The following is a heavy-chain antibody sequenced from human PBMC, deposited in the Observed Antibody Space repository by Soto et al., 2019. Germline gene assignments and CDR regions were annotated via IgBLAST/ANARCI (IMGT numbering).Heavy chain of an antibody. CDR2: IWYDGSNK. J-gene: IGHJ3*02. V-gene: IGHV3-33*01. CDR1: GFTFSSYG. Sequence: QVQLVESGGGVVQPGRSLRLSCAASGFTFSSYGMHWVRQAPGKGLEWVAVIWYDGSNKYYADSVKGRFTISRDNSKNTLYLQMNSLRAEDTSLYYCAREFKQWLAHYAAFDIWGQGTMVTVSS. CDR3: AREFKQWLAHYAAFDI. D-gene: IGHD6-19*01.